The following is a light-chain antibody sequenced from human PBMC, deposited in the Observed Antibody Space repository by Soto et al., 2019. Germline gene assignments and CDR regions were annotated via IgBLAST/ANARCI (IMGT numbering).Light chain of an antibody. J-gene: IGLJ1*01. Sequence: QSALAQPASVSGSPGQSITISCTGTSSDVGAYDSVSWYQQHPHKAPQVIIYKGTRRPSGVSNRFSGSTSGNAASLTISGLQADDEADYFCCSSAPESTYVFGPGTKVTVL. CDR2: KGT. V-gene: IGLV2-23*01. CDR1: SSDVGAYDS. CDR3: CSSAPESTYV.